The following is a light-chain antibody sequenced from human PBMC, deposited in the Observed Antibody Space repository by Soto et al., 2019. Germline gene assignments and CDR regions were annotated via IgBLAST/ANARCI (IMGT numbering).Light chain of an antibody. CDR2: GAS. V-gene: IGKV3-15*01. J-gene: IGKJ1*01. CDR1: QSVSSN. Sequence: EIVMTQSPATLSVSPGERGTLSCRASQSVSSNLAWYQQKPGQAPRLLIYGASTRATGIPARFSGSSSGTEFNLNNSSLESEDVAVYYRQQYNNWPWTFGQGTKVEI. CDR3: QQYNNWPWT.